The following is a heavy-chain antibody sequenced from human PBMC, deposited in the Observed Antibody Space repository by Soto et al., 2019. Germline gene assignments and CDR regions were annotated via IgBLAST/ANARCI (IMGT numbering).Heavy chain of an antibody. J-gene: IGHJ1*01. CDR2: ISGSGGGT. V-gene: IGHV3-23*01. D-gene: IGHD3-22*01. Sequence: PGGSLRLSCDGPGFTLRSYAISWVPQAPGKGLDWVSSISGSGGGTYYADSVKGRFTISRDKSKNTLYLQMNSLRAEDTAVYYCAKDYYYDSSGYYVPEYFQHWGQGTLVTVSS. CDR1: GFTLRSYA. CDR3: AKDYYYDSSGYYVPEYFQH.